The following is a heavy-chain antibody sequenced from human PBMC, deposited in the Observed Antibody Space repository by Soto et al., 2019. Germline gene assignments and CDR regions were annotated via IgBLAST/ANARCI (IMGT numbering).Heavy chain of an antibody. J-gene: IGHJ6*02. V-gene: IGHV5-10-1*01. Sequence: SIANHGVSWSRQMPGKGLEWMGRIDPSDSYTNYSPSFQGHVPISADKSISTAYLQWSSLKASDKDMYLCARPGIRADRPQPTYYYYGIDVWGQGTTVTVPS. CDR2: IDPSDSYT. D-gene: IGHD6-6*01. CDR1: SIANHG. CDR3: ARPGIRADRPQPTYYYYGIDV.